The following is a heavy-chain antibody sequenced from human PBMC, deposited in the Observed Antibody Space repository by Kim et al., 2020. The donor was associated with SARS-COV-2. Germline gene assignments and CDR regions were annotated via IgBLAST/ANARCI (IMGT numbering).Heavy chain of an antibody. CDR1: GGTFSSYA. CDR3: ARDAYYYDSSGYWSANYGMDV. CDR2: IIPIFGTA. V-gene: IGHV1-69*13. Sequence: SVKVSCKASGGTFSSYAISWVRQAPGQGLEWMGGIIPIFGTANYAQKFQGRVTITADESTSTAYMELSSLRSEDTAVYYCARDAYYYDSSGYWSANYGMDVWGQGTTVTVSS. D-gene: IGHD3-22*01. J-gene: IGHJ6*02.